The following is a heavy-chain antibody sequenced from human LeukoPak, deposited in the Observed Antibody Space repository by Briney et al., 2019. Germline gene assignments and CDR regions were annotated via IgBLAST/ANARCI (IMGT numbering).Heavy chain of an antibody. CDR3: ARDMGPYGDYGSDY. Sequence: GGSLRLSCAASGFTVSSNYMSWVRQAPGKGLEWVSVIYSGGSTYYADSVKGRFTISRDNSKNTLYLQMNSLRAEDTAVYYCARDMGPYGDYGSDYWGQGTLVTVSS. D-gene: IGHD4-17*01. V-gene: IGHV3-66*01. CDR1: GFTVSSNY. J-gene: IGHJ4*02. CDR2: IYSGGST.